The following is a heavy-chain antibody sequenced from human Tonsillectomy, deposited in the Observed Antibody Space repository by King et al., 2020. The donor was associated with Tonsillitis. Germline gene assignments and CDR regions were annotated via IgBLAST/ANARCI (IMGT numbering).Heavy chain of an antibody. Sequence: QLVQSGGGLVQPGGSLRLSYAASGFTFSSYEMNWVRQAPGKGLEWVSYISSSGSTIYYADSVKGRFTISRDNAKNSLYLQMNSLRTEETAVYYCAREGIDYYDSSGYYRVDAFDIWGQGTMVTVSS. CDR3: AREGIDYYDSSGYYRVDAFDI. D-gene: IGHD3-22*01. J-gene: IGHJ3*02. CDR1: GFTFSSYE. CDR2: ISSSGSTI. V-gene: IGHV3-48*03.